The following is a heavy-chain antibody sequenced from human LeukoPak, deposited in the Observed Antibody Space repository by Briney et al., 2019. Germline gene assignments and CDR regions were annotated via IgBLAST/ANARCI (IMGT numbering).Heavy chain of an antibody. V-gene: IGHV4-30-2*01. CDR3: ARTAGYDYYFDY. Sequence: SQTLSLTCAVSGGSISSGGYSWSWVRQPPGKGLEWIGYIYHSGSTYYNPSLKSRVTISVDRSKNQFSLKLSSVTAADTAVYYCARTAGYDYYFDYWGQGTLVTVSS. CDR1: GGSISSGGYS. J-gene: IGHJ4*02. CDR2: IYHSGST. D-gene: IGHD5-18*01.